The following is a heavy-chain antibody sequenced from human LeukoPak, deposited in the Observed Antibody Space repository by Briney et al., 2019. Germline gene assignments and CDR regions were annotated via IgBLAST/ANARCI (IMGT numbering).Heavy chain of an antibody. CDR1: GFTFSSYS. D-gene: IGHD3-16*01. Sequence: PGGSLRLSCAASGFTFSSYSMNWVRQAPGKGLEWVSFISSSSSYIYYADSVKGRFTISRDNAKNSLYLQMNSLRAEDTAVYYCARDAGSMGGYGMDVWGQGTTVTVSS. J-gene: IGHJ6*02. CDR2: ISSSSSYI. CDR3: ARDAGSMGGYGMDV. V-gene: IGHV3-21*04.